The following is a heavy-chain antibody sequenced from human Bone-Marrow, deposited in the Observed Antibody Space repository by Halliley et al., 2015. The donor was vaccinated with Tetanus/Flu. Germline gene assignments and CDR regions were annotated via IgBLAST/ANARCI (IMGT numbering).Heavy chain of an antibody. Sequence: LVKPTQTLSLTCTVTGGSITTGGYYWNWIRQLPGKGLEWIGYIFYSGSTNYNPSLKSRVTMLVDTSKNQFSLRLRSMTASDTAVYYCARQFDYYEGSTSPRYFDSWGQGTLVTVSS. CDR3: ARQFDYYEGSTSPRYFDS. D-gene: IGHD3-16*01. CDR2: IFYSGST. V-gene: IGHV4-31*03. J-gene: IGHJ4*02. CDR1: GGSITTGGYY.